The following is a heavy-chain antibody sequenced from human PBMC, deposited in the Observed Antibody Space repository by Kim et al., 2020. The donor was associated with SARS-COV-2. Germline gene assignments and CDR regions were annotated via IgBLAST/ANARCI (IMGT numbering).Heavy chain of an antibody. Sequence: GGSLRLSCAASGVTFSTYPMHWVRQAPGKGLEWVGVISYDGSIKYYADSVKGRFTISRDNSKNTLYLQMNSLRPEDTAVYYCAREAIVAATSAANFDYWGQGTLVTVSS. CDR2: ISYDGSIK. J-gene: IGHJ4*02. CDR3: AREAIVAATSAANFDY. V-gene: IGHV3-30-3*01. D-gene: IGHD6-13*01. CDR1: GVTFSTYP.